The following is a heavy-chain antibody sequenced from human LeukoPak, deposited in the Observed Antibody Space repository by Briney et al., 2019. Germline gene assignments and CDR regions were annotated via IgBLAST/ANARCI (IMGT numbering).Heavy chain of an antibody. V-gene: IGHV3-73*01. CDR2: IRSKANSYAT. J-gene: IGHJ4*02. D-gene: IGHD2-2*02. CDR3: TREYCSSTSCYNY. CDR1: GFTFSGSA. Sequence: PGGSLRLSCAASGFTFSGSAMHWVRQASGKGLEWVGRIRSKANSYATAYAASVKGRFTISRDDSKNTAYLQMNSLKTEDTAVYYCTREYCSSTSCYNYWGRGTLVTVSS.